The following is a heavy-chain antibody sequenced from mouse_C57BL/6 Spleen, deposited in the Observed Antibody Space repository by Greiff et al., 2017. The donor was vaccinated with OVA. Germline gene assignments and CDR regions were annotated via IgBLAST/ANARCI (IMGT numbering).Heavy chain of an antibody. Sequence: VQLQQSGPELVKPGASVKISCKASGYSFTGYYMNWVKQSPEKSLEWIGEINPSTGGTNYNQKFKAKATLTVDKSSSTAYMQLKSLTAEDSAVYYCARWEDGYLPGFADWGQGTLGTVSA. V-gene: IGHV1-42*01. CDR1: GYSFTGYY. J-gene: IGHJ3*01. CDR3: ARWEDGYLPGFAD. CDR2: INPSTGGT. D-gene: IGHD2-3*01.